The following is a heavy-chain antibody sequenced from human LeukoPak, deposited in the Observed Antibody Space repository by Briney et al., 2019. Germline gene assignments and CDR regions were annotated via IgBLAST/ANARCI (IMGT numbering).Heavy chain of an antibody. Sequence: QPGGSLRLSCAASGFTFSSYAMSWVRQAPGKGLEWVSAISGSGGSTYYADSVKGRFTISRDNSKNTLYLQMNSLRAEDTAVYYCAKDQHIVVVTATLYAFDIWGQGTMVTVSS. CDR3: AKDQHIVVVTATLYAFDI. J-gene: IGHJ3*02. CDR1: GFTFSSYA. D-gene: IGHD2-21*02. CDR2: ISGSGGST. V-gene: IGHV3-23*01.